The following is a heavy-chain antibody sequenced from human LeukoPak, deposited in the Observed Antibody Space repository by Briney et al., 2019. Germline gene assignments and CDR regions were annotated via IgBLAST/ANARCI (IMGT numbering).Heavy chain of an antibody. J-gene: IGHJ4*02. D-gene: IGHD6-13*01. Sequence: PGGSLRLSCAASGFTFSSYGMHWVRQAPGKGLEWVAYIRYDGSNQYSADSVKGRFTISRDNSKNTLYLQMNSLRAEDTAVYYCAKDHFGSSWPYYIDYWGQGTLVTVSS. CDR2: IRYDGSNQ. V-gene: IGHV3-30*02. CDR3: AKDHFGSSWPYYIDY. CDR1: GFTFSSYG.